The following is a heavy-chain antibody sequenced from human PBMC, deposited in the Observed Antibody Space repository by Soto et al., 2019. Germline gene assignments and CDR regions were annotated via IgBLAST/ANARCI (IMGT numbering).Heavy chain of an antibody. D-gene: IGHD2-15*01. CDR1: GFTFSSYA. CDR3: AKDRARGYCSGGSCSPSI. Sequence: EVQLLESGGGLVQPGGSLRLSCAASGFTFSSYAMSWVRQAPGKGLEWVSAISGSGGSTYYADSVKGRFTISRDNSKNTLYLQMNSLRAEDTAVYYCAKDRARGYCSGGSCSPSIWGQGTMVTVSS. CDR2: ISGSGGST. J-gene: IGHJ3*02. V-gene: IGHV3-23*01.